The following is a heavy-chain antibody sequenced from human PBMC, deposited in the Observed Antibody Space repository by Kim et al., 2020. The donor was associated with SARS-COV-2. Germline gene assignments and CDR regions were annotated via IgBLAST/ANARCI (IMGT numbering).Heavy chain of an antibody. J-gene: IGHJ6*02. CDR1: GFTVSSNY. D-gene: IGHD2-2*01. V-gene: IGHV3-66*01. CDR2: IYSGGST. Sequence: GGSLRLSCAASGFTVSSNYMSWVRQAPGKGLEWVSVIYSGGSTYYADSVKGRFTISRDNSKNTLYLQMNSLRAEDTAVYYCALYCSSTSCPTTNYYYYYGMDVWGQGTTVTVSS. CDR3: ALYCSSTSCPTTNYYYYYGMDV.